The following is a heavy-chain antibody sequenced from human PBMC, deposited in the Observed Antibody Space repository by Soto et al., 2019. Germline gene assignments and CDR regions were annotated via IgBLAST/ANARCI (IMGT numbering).Heavy chain of an antibody. CDR1: GFTFSSYW. Sequence: SLRLSCAASGFTFSSYWMHWVRQAPGKGLEWVARIDSVGTNPFYADSVKGRFTISRDNGKNTMFLQMNSLRAEDTAVYFCSAYPSQHWGQGTRVTVSS. CDR3: SAYPSQH. V-gene: IGHV3-74*01. CDR2: IDSVGTNP. J-gene: IGHJ4*02.